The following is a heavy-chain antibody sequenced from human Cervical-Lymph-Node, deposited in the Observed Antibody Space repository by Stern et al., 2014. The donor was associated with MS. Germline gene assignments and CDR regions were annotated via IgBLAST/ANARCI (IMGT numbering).Heavy chain of an antibody. J-gene: IGHJ5*02. Sequence: EVQLVESGGGLVQPGGSLRLSCAASGFTFSSYSMNWVRQAPGKGLEGVSYISSSSSTINYADTVKGRFTISRDNARTSPYLQMNSLRDEDTAVYYCAREDELGGTAWGQGTLVTVSS. V-gene: IGHV3-48*02. CDR3: AREDELGGTA. CDR2: ISSSSSTI. CDR1: GFTFSSYS. D-gene: IGHD1-14*01.